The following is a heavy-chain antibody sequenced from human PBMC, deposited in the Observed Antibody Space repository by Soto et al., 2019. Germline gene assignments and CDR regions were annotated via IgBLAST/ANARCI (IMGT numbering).Heavy chain of an antibody. D-gene: IGHD7-27*01. CDR2: IYKSATT. CDR1: GDSISNLDYF. CDR3: ARGRYCLTGRCFPNWFDS. J-gene: IGHJ5*01. Sequence: SETLSLTCSVSGDSISNLDYFWAWIRQPPGQALEYIGYIYKSATTYYNTSFESRVAISVDTSKSQFSLNVTSVTAADTAVYFCARGRYCLTGRCFPNWFDSWGQVALVTVSS. V-gene: IGHV4-30-4*01.